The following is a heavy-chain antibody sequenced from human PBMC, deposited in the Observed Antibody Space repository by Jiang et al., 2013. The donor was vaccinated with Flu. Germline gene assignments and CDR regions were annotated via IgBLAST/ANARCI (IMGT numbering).Heavy chain of an antibody. V-gene: IGHV4-38-2*01. D-gene: IGHD2-2*02. J-gene: IGHJ4*02. CDR3: ASEQWLLYQGGYYFDY. CDR1: GFTFSSYS. Sequence: QLLESGGGLVKPGGSLRLSCAASGFTFSSYSMNWVRQAPGKGLEWIGSIYHSGSTYYNPSLKSRVTISVDTSKNQFSLKLSSVTAADTAVYYCASEQWLLYQGGYYFDYWGQGTLVTVSS. CDR2: IYHSGST.